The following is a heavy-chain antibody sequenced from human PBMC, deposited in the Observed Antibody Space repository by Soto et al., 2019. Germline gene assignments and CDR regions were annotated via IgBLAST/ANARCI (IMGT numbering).Heavy chain of an antibody. CDR2: IYHSGST. V-gene: IGHV4-30-2*01. Sequence: QLQLQESGSGLVKPSQTLSLTCAVSGGSISSGGYSWSWLRQPPWKGLEWIGYIYHSGSTYYNPSLKSRVTISVDRSTNQFSLKLSSVTAADTAVYYCARVNSYYYDSRGYYFDYWGQGTMVTVSS. D-gene: IGHD3-22*01. CDR1: GGSISSGGYS. J-gene: IGHJ4*02. CDR3: ARVNSYYYDSRGYYFDY.